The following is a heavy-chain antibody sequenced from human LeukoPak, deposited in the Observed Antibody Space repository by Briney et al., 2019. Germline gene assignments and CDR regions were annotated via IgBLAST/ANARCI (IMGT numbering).Heavy chain of an antibody. Sequence: GGSLRLSCAASGFTFSTYWMSWVRQAPGKGLEWVASIKQDGSEKYYLDSVRGRFTISRDNAKNSLYLQMDSLRAEDTAVYYCARDRNTDFWSGYYTNYFDYWGQGTLVTVSS. CDR1: GFTFSTYW. D-gene: IGHD3-3*01. CDR2: IKQDGSEK. CDR3: ARDRNTDFWSGYYTNYFDY. V-gene: IGHV3-7*01. J-gene: IGHJ4*02.